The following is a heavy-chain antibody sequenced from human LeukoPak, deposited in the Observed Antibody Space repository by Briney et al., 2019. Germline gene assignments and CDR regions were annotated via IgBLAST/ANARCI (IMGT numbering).Heavy chain of an antibody. CDR2: IIPIFGTA. CDR3: ARGIVVVTAIRDYYYYYMDV. D-gene: IGHD2-21*02. V-gene: IGHV1-69*06. Sequence: SVKVSCKASGGTFSSYAISWVRQAPGQGLEWMGGIIPIFGTANYAQKFQGRVTITADKSTSSAYMELSSLRSEDTAVYYCARGIVVVTAIRDYYYYYMDVWGRGTTVTVSS. CDR1: GGTFSSYA. J-gene: IGHJ6*03.